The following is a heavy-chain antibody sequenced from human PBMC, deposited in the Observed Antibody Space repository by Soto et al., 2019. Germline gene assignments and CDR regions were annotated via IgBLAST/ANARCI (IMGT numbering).Heavy chain of an antibody. Sequence: QVQLVESGGGVVQPGRSLRLSCAASGFTFSSYGMHWVRQAPGKGLEWVAVISYDGSNKYYADSVKGRFTISRDNSKNTLYLQMNSWRAEDTAVYYCAKEGGYYGSGSYSVGENYYGMDVWGQGTTVTVSS. D-gene: IGHD3-10*01. CDR2: ISYDGSNK. J-gene: IGHJ6*02. CDR1: GFTFSSYG. CDR3: AKEGGYYGSGSYSVGENYYGMDV. V-gene: IGHV3-30*18.